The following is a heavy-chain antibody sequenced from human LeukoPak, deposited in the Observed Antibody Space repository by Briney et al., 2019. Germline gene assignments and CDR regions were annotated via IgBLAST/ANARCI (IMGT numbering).Heavy chain of an antibody. D-gene: IGHD3-22*01. V-gene: IGHV3-21*01. J-gene: IGHJ3*02. CDR1: GFTFSSYS. CDR3: AGEYYYDSSGPDAFDI. CDR2: ISSSSSYI. Sequence: GGSLRLSCAASGFTFSSYSMNWVRQAPGKGLEWVSSISSSSSYIYYADSVKGRFTIYRDNAKNSLYLQMNSLRAEDTAVYYCAGEYYYDSSGPDAFDIWGQGTMVTVSS.